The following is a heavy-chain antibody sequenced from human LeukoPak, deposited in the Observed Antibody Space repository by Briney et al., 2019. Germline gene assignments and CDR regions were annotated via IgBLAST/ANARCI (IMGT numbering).Heavy chain of an antibody. Sequence: EASVKVSCKASGYTFTSYYMHWVRQAPGQGLEWMGIINPSGGSTSYAQKFQGRVTMTRDMSTSTVYMELSSLRSEDTAVYYCARSRLWLLPVDYWGQGTLVTVSS. CDR1: GYTFTSYY. J-gene: IGHJ4*02. V-gene: IGHV1-46*01. D-gene: IGHD3-22*01. CDR2: INPSGGST. CDR3: ARSRLWLLPVDY.